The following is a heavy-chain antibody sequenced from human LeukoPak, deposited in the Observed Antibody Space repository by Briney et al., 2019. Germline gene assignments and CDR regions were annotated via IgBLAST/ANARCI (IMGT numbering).Heavy chain of an antibody. CDR1: GYTFTSYG. D-gene: IGHD3-3*01. J-gene: IGHJ4*02. V-gene: IGHV1-18*01. CDR3: ARLEGLAFDY. CDR2: IRAYNGDT. Sequence: GSSVKVSCKASGYTFTSYGISWVRQAPGQGLEWMGWIRAYNGDTNYAQNLQGRVTITTDTFTSTAYMELRSLRSDDTAVYYCARLEGLAFDYWGQGTLVTVSS.